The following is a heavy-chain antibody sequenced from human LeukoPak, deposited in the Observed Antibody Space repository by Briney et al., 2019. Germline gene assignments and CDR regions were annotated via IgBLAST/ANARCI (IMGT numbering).Heavy chain of an antibody. CDR1: GFTFSRYA. CDR3: AKAGGYSCFRLYY. Sequence: GGSLRLSCAASGFTFSRYAMSWVRQAPGKGLEWVSAISGSGGSTYYADSVKGRFTISRDNSKNTLYLQLNSLRAEDTAVYYCAKAGGYSCFRLYYWGQGTLVTVSS. D-gene: IGHD5-12*01. V-gene: IGHV3-23*01. CDR2: ISGSGGST. J-gene: IGHJ4*02.